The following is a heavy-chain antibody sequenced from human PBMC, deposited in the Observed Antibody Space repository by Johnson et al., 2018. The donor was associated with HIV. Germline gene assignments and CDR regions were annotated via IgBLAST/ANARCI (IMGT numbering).Heavy chain of an antibody. J-gene: IGHJ3*02. CDR3: AKVGIVGATTGAFDI. V-gene: IGHV3-NL1*01. D-gene: IGHD1-26*01. Sequence: QVQLVESGGGVVRPGGSLRLSCAASGFTFDDYGMSWVRQAPGKGLEWVSVIYSGGSTYYADSVKGRFTISRDNSKNTLYLQMNSLRAEDTAVYYCAKVGIVGATTGAFDIWGQGTMVTVSS. CDR2: IYSGGST. CDR1: GFTFDDYG.